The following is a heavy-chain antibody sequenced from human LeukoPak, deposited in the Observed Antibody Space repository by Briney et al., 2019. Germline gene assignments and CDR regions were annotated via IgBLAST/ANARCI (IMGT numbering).Heavy chain of an antibody. Sequence: ASVKVSCKASGYTFTSYDINWVRQATGQGLEWMGIINPSGGSTSYAQKFQGRVTMTRDMSTSTVYMELSSLRSEDTAVYYCARKVVRSGSYYDYWGQGTLVTVSS. CDR3: ARKVVRSGSYYDY. J-gene: IGHJ4*02. CDR1: GYTFTSYD. CDR2: INPSGGST. V-gene: IGHV1-46*01. D-gene: IGHD3-10*01.